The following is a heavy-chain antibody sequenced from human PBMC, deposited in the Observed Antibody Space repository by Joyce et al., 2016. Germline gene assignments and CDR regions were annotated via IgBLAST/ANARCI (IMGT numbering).Heavy chain of an antibody. V-gene: IGHV4-39*01. CDR2: INYSGST. CDR3: ARHYYDSSGDAFDI. CDR1: GDSVSNKNYY. J-gene: IGHJ3*02. D-gene: IGHD3-22*01. Sequence: QLHLLESGPGLLKPSETLSLTCTVSGDSVSNKNYYWGWIRQPPGRGLEWIGSINYSGSTCYNPSLKSRVTISVDTSNNQFSLSLTSVIAADTAVYFCARHYYDSSGDAFDIWGPGTTVTVSS.